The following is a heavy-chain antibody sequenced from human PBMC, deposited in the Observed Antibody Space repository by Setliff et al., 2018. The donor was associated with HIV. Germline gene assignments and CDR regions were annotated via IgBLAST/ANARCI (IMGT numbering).Heavy chain of an antibody. V-gene: IGHV4-31*03. CDR1: GGSISSGGYY. CDR3: ARAAPYYDYVWGSYRHFDY. J-gene: IGHJ4*02. D-gene: IGHD3-16*02. Sequence: KPSETLSLTCTVSGGSISSGGYYWSWIRQHPGKGLEWIGYIYYSGSTYYNPSLKSRVTISVDTSKNQFSLKLSAVTAADTAVYYCARAAPYYDYVWGSYRHFDYWGQGTQVTVSS. CDR2: IYYSGST.